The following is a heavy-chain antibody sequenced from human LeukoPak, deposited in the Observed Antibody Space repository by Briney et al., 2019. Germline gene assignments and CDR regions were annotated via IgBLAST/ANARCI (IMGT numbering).Heavy chain of an antibody. CDR2: ISGSGGSA. CDR3: ARRAGAYSHPYDY. D-gene: IGHD4/OR15-4a*01. CDR1: GFTFSRYA. J-gene: IGHJ4*02. V-gene: IGHV3-23*01. Sequence: GGSLRLSCAVSGFTFSRYAMNWVRQAPGKGLEWVSVISGSGGSAYYADSVKGRFTISRDNSKSTLYLQMNSLRAEDTAVYYCARRAGAYSHPYDYWGQGTLVTVSS.